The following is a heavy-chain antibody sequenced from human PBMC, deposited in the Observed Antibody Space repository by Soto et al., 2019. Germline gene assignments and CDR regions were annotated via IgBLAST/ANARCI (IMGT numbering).Heavy chain of an antibody. V-gene: IGHV3-74*03. J-gene: IGHJ4*02. CDR2: IGPDGTDI. CDR3: AKSLYYYDSSPLDH. D-gene: IGHD3-22*01. Sequence: PGGPLRLSCSDSGFTFGNFWIHWVRQAPGKGLEWVSHIGPDGTDIVYADSVKGRFIISRDNAKSTLYLQMDRLRPEDTALYFCAKSLYYYDSSPLDHWGQGTLVTVSS. CDR1: GFTFGNFW.